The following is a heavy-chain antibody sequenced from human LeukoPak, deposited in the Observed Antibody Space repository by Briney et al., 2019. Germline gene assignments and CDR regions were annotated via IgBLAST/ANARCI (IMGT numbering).Heavy chain of an antibody. Sequence: GPSVKVSCKASGYTFTSYDINWVRQATGQGLEWMGWMNPNSGNTGYAQKFQGRVTITRNTSISTAFMELSSLRSEDTAVYYCARADWNHQYYYYMDVWGKGTTVTVSS. J-gene: IGHJ6*03. D-gene: IGHD1-1*01. V-gene: IGHV1-8*03. CDR2: MNPNSGNT. CDR3: ARADWNHQYYYYMDV. CDR1: GYTFTSYD.